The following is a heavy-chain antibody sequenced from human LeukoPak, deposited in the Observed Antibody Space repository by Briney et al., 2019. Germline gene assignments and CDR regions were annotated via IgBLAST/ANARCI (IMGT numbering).Heavy chain of an antibody. CDR1: GFTFSSES. CDR3: ARAAGYGDYRCFDY. V-gene: IGHV3-21*01. Sequence: GGSLRLSCAASGFTFSSESMNWVRQAPGKGLEWVSSISSSSDYIYYADSVKGRFTISRDNAKNSLSLQMNSLRAEDTAVYYCARAAGYGDYRCFDYWGQGTLVTVSS. CDR2: ISSSSDYI. J-gene: IGHJ4*02. D-gene: IGHD4-17*01.